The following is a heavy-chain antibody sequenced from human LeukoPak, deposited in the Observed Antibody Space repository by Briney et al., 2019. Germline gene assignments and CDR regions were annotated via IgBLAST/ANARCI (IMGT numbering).Heavy chain of an antibody. Sequence: GGSLRLSCAASGFTFSSYAMSWVRQAPGKGLEWVSAISGSGGSTYYADSVKGRFTISRDSSENTLYLQMNSLRAEDTAIYYCAKYGGSYFDYWGQGTLVTVSS. V-gene: IGHV3-23*01. CDR3: AKYGGSYFDY. CDR1: GFTFSSYA. CDR2: ISGSGGST. J-gene: IGHJ4*02. D-gene: IGHD3-16*01.